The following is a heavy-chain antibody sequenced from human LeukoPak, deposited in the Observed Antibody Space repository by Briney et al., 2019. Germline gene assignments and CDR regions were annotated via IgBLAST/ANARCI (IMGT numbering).Heavy chain of an antibody. CDR2: IIPIFGTA. Sequence: ASVKVSCKASGGTFSSYAISWVRQAPGQGLEWMGGIIPIFGTANYAQRFQGRVTITADESTSTAYMELSSLRSEDTAVYYCARDRKWEPPFDYWGQGTLVTVSS. D-gene: IGHD1-26*01. CDR3: ARDRKWEPPFDY. J-gene: IGHJ4*02. V-gene: IGHV1-69*13. CDR1: GGTFSSYA.